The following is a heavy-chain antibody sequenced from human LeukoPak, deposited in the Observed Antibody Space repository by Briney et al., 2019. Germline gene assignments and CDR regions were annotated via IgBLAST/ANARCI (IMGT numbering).Heavy chain of an antibody. D-gene: IGHD4-17*01. J-gene: IGHJ4*02. Sequence: PGGSLRLSCSASGFTFSDYAMHWVRQAPGRGLQFVSAISSSGDYTSYSYSVKGRFTISRDNSKNTLHLQMSSLRPEDTAVYFCVKRGRTSDYAYDYWGQGSLVTVSS. V-gene: IGHV3-64D*06. CDR1: GFTFSDYA. CDR2: ISSSGDYT. CDR3: VKRGRTSDYAYDY.